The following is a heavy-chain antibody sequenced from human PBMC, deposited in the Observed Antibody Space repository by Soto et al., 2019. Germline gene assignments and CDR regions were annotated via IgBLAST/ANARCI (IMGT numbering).Heavy chain of an antibody. J-gene: IGHJ6*03. Sequence: QVQLVQSGDEVKKPGASVKVSCKASGYTFTSYDINWVRQATGQGLEWMGWMNPNSGNTGYAQKFQGRVTMTRNTSISTAYMELSSLRSEDTAVYYCAREILTVTTDYYYMDVWGKGTTVTVSS. CDR3: AREILTVTTDYYYMDV. V-gene: IGHV1-8*01. D-gene: IGHD4-17*01. CDR1: GYTFTSYD. CDR2: MNPNSGNT.